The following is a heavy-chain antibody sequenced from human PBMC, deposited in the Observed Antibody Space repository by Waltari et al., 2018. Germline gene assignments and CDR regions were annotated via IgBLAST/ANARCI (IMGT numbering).Heavy chain of an antibody. CDR3: VRVSGGYDWFDP. V-gene: IGHV4-39*07. CDR1: GGSISSSSYY. Sequence: QLQLQESGPGLVKPSETLSLTCTVSGGSISSSSYYWGWIRQPPGKGLEWIGSIYYRGSPYYNPSLKSRVTISVDTSKIQFSLRLSSVTAADTAVYYCVRVSGGYDWFDPWGQGTLVTVSS. J-gene: IGHJ5*02. CDR2: IYYRGSP. D-gene: IGHD1-26*01.